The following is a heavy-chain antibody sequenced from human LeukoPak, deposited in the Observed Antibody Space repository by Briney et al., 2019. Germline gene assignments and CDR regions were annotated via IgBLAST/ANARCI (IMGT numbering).Heavy chain of an antibody. CDR1: GGSISSSNW. CDR2: IYHIGST. CDR3: ARTTEGYAGGPGYSYYYYMDV. D-gene: IGHD5-12*01. Sequence: PSETLSLTCAVSGGSISSSNWWSWVRQPPGKGLEWIGEIYHIGSTNYNPSLKSRVTISVDTSKNQVSLKLRSVTAADTAVYYCARTTEGYAGGPGYSYYYYMDVWGKGTTVTISS. J-gene: IGHJ6*03. V-gene: IGHV4-4*02.